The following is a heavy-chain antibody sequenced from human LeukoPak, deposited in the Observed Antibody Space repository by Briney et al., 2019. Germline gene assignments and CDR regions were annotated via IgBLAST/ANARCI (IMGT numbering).Heavy chain of an antibody. V-gene: IGHV3-7*01. J-gene: IGHJ4*02. CDR3: AKDVLERQLVLAFDY. CDR2: INQDRSTK. Sequence: PGGSLRLSCTASGFTFSSYWMNWVRQAPGTGLEWVANINQDRSTKYYLDSVKGRFTISRDNAKNSLYLQMNSLRAEETAIYYCAKDVLERQLVLAFDYWGQGTLVTVSS. CDR1: GFTFSSYW. D-gene: IGHD6-13*01.